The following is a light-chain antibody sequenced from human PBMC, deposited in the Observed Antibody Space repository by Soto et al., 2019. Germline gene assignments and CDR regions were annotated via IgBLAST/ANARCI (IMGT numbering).Light chain of an antibody. J-gene: IGLJ7*01. CDR3: APWDERRGGPGV. Sequence: QAVLTQPPSASGTPGQRVTISCSGSSSNIGNFYVYWYQQLPGTAPKLLIYKNNQRPLGVPDRFSGSKSGTSASLAISGLRSGEEAGYYCAPWDERRGGPGVFGGGTQVTVL. CDR2: KNN. CDR1: SSNIGNFY. V-gene: IGLV1-47*01.